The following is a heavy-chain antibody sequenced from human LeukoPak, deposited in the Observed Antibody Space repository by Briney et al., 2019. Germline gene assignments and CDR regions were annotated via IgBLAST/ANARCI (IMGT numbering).Heavy chain of an antibody. CDR3: ARQYCSSTSCYSTDFDY. V-gene: IGHV5-51*01. Sequence: GESLKISWKGSGYSFTSYWIGWVRQMPGKGLEWMGIIYPGDSDTRYSPSFQGQVTISADKSISTAYLQWSSLKASDTAMYYCARQYCSSTSCYSTDFDYWGQGTLVTVSS. CDR2: IYPGDSDT. J-gene: IGHJ4*02. CDR1: GYSFTSYW. D-gene: IGHD2-2*01.